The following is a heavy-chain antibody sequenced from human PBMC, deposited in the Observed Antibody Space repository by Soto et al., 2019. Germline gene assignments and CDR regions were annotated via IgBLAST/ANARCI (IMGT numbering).Heavy chain of an antibody. V-gene: IGHV3-74*01. D-gene: IGHD3-3*01. CDR1: GFTFSSYW. CDR3: ARESRFLEWLSLNWFDP. CDR2: INSGSSST. Sequence: GGSLRLSCAASGFTFSSYWMHWVRQAPGKGLVWVSYINSGSSSTSYADSVKGRFTISRDNAKNSLYLQMNSLRDEDTAVYYCARESRFLEWLSLNWFDPWGQGTLVTVSS. J-gene: IGHJ5*02.